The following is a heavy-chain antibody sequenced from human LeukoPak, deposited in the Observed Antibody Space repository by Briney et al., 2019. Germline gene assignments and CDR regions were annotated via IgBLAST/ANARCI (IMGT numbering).Heavy chain of an antibody. V-gene: IGHV4-30-4*01. Sequence: SQTLSLTCTVSGGSISSGDYYWSWIRQPPGKGLEWIGYIYYSGSTYYNPSLKSRVTISVDTSKNQFSLKLSSVTAADTAVYYCARDSPTVVTNGFDFWGRGTLVTVSS. D-gene: IGHD4-23*01. CDR3: ARDSPTVVTNGFDF. J-gene: IGHJ2*01. CDR2: IYYSGST. CDR1: GGSISSGDYY.